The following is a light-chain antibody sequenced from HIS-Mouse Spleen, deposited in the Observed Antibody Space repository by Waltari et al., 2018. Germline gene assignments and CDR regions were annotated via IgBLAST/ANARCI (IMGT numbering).Light chain of an antibody. CDR3: QQYGSSPYT. CDR1: QSVSSSY. V-gene: IGKV3-20*01. J-gene: IGKJ2*01. CDR2: GAS. Sequence: EIVLTQSPCTLSLSPGERATLSCRARQSVSSSYLAWYQQKPGQAPRLLIYGASSRATGIPDRFSGSGSGTDFTLTISRLEPEDFAVYYCQQYGSSPYTFGQGTKLEIK.